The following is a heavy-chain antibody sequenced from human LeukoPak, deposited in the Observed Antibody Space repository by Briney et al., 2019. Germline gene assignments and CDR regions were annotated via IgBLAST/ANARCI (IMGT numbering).Heavy chain of an antibody. CDR3: AREVIGLGYYGSGSYPDFDY. CDR1: GYTFTSYG. V-gene: IGHV1-18*01. CDR2: ISAYNGNT. J-gene: IGHJ4*02. Sequence: ASVKVSCKASGYTFTSYGISWVRQAPGQGLEWMGWISAYNGNTNYAQKLQGRVTMTTDTSTSTAYMELRSLRSDDTAVYYCAREVIGLGYYGSGSYPDFDYWGQGTLVTVSS. D-gene: IGHD3-10*01.